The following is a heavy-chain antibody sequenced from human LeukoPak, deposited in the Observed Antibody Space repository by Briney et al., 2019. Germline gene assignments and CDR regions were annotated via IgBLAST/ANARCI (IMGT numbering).Heavy chain of an antibody. J-gene: IGHJ6*02. CDR3: ARQGAPGGLAVFYGMDV. V-gene: IGHV4-59*08. D-gene: IGHD6-19*01. Sequence: KPSETLSLTCTVSGGSFNSYYWSWIRQPPGKGLEWIGYIYYSGTTNYNPSLKSRVTISVDTSKNQLSLKLSSVTAADTAVYYCARQGAPGGLAVFYGMDVWGQGTTVTVSS. CDR1: GGSFNSYY. CDR2: IYYSGTT.